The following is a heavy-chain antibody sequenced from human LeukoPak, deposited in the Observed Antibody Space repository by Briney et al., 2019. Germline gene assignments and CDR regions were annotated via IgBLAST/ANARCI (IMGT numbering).Heavy chain of an antibody. D-gene: IGHD5-18*01. CDR3: ARIVGGYTYGYVDV. V-gene: IGHV3-7*03. CDR1: GFTLSNYW. J-gene: IGHJ6*02. CDR2: IKQDGSEK. Sequence: GGSLRLSCTASGFTLSNYWMTWVRQAPGKGLEWVANIKQDGSEKYYVDSVKGRFTISRDNPKNSLYLQMNSLRAEDTAVYYCARIVGGYTYGYVDVWAKGPRSPSP.